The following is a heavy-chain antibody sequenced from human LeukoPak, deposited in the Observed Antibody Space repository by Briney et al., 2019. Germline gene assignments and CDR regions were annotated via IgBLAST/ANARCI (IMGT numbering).Heavy chain of an antibody. CDR1: GFTFSSYA. CDR3: ARYLTGWSSAFDI. CDR2: ISGSGGST. J-gene: IGHJ3*02. D-gene: IGHD6-19*01. Sequence: PGGSLTLSCAASGFTFSSYAMSWVRQAPGKGLEWVSAISGSGGSTYYADSVKGRFTISRDNSKNMLYLQMNSLRTEDTAVYYCARYLTGWSSAFDIWGQGTMVTVSS. V-gene: IGHV3-23*01.